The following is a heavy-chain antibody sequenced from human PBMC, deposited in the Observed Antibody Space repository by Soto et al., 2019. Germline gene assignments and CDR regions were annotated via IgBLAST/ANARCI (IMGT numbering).Heavy chain of an antibody. V-gene: IGHV3-33*01. CDR2: IWYDGSNK. CDR3: ARDRFDYDILTGPIDY. J-gene: IGHJ4*02. CDR1: GFTFSSYG. Sequence: QPGGSLRLSCAASGFTFSSYGMHWVRQAPGKGLEWVAVIWYDGSNKYYADSVKGRFTISRDNSKNTLYLQMNSLRAEDTAVYYCARDRFDYDILTGPIDYWGQGTLVTVSS. D-gene: IGHD3-9*01.